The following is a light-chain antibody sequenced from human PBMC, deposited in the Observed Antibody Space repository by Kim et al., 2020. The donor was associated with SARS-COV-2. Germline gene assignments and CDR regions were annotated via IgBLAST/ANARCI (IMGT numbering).Light chain of an antibody. CDR1: QTISTN. V-gene: IGKV1-39*01. CDR2: AAS. J-gene: IGKJ4*01. Sequence: ASVGGRVTITCRASQTISTNLKWYQQKSGKAPKLLIYAASSLQIGVPSRFSGSGSGTDFTLTISSLQPEDFATYYCQQTYSKPLTFGGGTKVEIK. CDR3: QQTYSKPLT.